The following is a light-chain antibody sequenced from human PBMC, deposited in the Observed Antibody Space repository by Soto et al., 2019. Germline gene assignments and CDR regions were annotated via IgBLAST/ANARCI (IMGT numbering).Light chain of an antibody. CDR3: SSYTSSSTLEV. Sequence: SALTQPASVSGSPGQSITISCTGASSDVGAYNYVSWYQHHPGKAPKLMIYEVSTRPSGVSNRFYGSKSGNTASLTISGLQAEDEADYYCSSYTSSSTLEVFGPGTKVTVL. J-gene: IGLJ1*01. CDR2: EVS. CDR1: SSDVGAYNY. V-gene: IGLV2-14*01.